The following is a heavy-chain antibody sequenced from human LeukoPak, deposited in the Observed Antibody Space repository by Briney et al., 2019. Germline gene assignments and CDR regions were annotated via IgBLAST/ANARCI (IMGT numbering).Heavy chain of an antibody. CDR1: GFTFSSYW. CDR3: ARDTYSSSSLDYYYYYYMDV. V-gene: IGHV3-7*01. D-gene: IGHD6-6*01. CDR2: IKQDGSEK. J-gene: IGHJ6*03. Sequence: EGSLRLSCAASGFTFSSYWMSWVRQAPGKGLEWVANIKQDGSEKYYVDSVKGRFTISRDNAKNSLYLQLNSLRAEDTAVYYCARDTYSSSSLDYYYYYYMDVWGKGTTVTVSS.